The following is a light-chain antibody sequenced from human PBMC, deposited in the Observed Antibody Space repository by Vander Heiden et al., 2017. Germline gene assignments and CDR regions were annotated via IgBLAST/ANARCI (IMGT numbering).Light chain of an antibody. CDR1: QSLLHNNGNNY. CDR2: LGS. J-gene: IGKJ3*01. CDR3: MQALQTPFT. V-gene: IGKV2-28*01. Sequence: DIVMTQSPLSLPVTTGEPASISCRSSQSLLHNNGNNYLDWYLQKPGQSPQLLVSLGSNRASGVPDRFTGSGSGTDFTLKIARVEAEDVGVYYCMQALQTPFTFGPGTKVAIK.